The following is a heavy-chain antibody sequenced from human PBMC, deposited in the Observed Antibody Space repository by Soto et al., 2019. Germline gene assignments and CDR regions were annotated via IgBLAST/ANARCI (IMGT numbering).Heavy chain of an antibody. CDR1: GFTFSNYP. Sequence: QVQLVESGGGVVQPGKSLRLSCAASGFTFSNYPMNWVRQAPGKGLEWMSVISYDGRTKHYADSVKGRFTISRDNSKNTLYLQMTSLRAEDTAVYYCARETGLGVAAAGSFDPWGQGARVTVSS. V-gene: IGHV3-30*04. CDR2: ISYDGRTK. D-gene: IGHD6-13*01. J-gene: IGHJ5*02. CDR3: ARETGLGVAAAGSFDP.